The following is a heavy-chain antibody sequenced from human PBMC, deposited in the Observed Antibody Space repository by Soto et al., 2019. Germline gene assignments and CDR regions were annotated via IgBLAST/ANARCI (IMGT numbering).Heavy chain of an antibody. J-gene: IGHJ4*02. CDR1: GFTFSSYA. D-gene: IGHD3-3*01. CDR2: ISYDGSNK. V-gene: IGHV3-30-3*01. Sequence: GWSLRLSCAASGFTFSSYAMHWVRQAPGKGLEWVAVISYDGSNKYYADSVKGRFTISRDNSKNTVYLHMSGLSAEDTALYYCATDIGRPFRNGYYMDSCGQGTQFTVSS. CDR3: ATDIGRPFRNGYYMDS.